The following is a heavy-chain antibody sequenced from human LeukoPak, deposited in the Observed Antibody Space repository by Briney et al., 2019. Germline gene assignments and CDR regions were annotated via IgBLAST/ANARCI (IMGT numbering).Heavy chain of an antibody. CDR2: ISGGGSIT. V-gene: IGHV3-23*01. CDR3: ARDRYYCTNGVCSNPLDY. Sequence: GGSLRLSCAASGFTFSSYAMTWVRQAPGKGLEWVSSISGGGSITYYADSVKGRFTISRDNSKNALYLQMNSLRAEDTAVYYCARDRYYCTNGVCSNPLDYWGQGTLVTVSS. D-gene: IGHD2-8*01. CDR1: GFTFSSYA. J-gene: IGHJ4*02.